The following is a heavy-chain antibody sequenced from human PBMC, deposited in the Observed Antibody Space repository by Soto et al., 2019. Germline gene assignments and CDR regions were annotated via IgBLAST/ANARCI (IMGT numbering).Heavy chain of an antibody. J-gene: IGHJ5*02. CDR3: ARERDIVVVPAAESVWFDP. CDR2: INAGNGNT. D-gene: IGHD2-2*01. Sequence: ASVKVSCKASGYTFTSYAMHWVRQAPGPRLEWMGWINAGNGNTKYSQKFQGRVTITRDTSASTAYMDLSSLRSEDTAVYYCARERDIVVVPAAESVWFDPWGQGTLVTVSS. V-gene: IGHV1-3*01. CDR1: GYTFTSYA.